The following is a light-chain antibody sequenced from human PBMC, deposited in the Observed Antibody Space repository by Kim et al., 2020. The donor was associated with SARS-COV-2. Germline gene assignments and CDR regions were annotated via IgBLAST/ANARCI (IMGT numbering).Light chain of an antibody. V-gene: IGLV2-14*03. J-gene: IGLJ7*01. CDR3: SSYTGSSTLV. Sequence: GQSIAISCTGTSSDVGSYTYVSWYQQRPGKAPKRMLSDVSKRPSGVSNRFSGSKSGNTASLTISGLQAEDEANYYCSSYTGSSTLVFGGGTQLTVL. CDR1: SSDVGSYTY. CDR2: DVS.